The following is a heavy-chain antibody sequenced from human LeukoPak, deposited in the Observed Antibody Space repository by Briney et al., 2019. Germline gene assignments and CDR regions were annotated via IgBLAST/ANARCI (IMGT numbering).Heavy chain of an antibody. J-gene: IGHJ4*02. D-gene: IGHD3-9*01. CDR3: AGHDGLRYFDWFPHFDY. CDR2: IYSSGST. V-gene: IGHV4-61*02. CDR1: SRFINSGSYY. Sequence: SETLSLTCTVASRFINSGSYYWNWIRQPAGKGLEWIGRIYSSGSTNYNPSLKSPVTISVDPSKNQFSLKLSSVTAADTAVYYCAGHDGLRYFDWFPHFDYWGQGNLVTVTS.